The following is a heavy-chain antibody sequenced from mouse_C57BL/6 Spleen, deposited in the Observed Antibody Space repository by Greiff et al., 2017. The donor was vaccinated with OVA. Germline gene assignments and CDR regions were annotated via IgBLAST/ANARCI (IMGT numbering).Heavy chain of an antibody. D-gene: IGHD1-1*01. J-gene: IGHJ1*03. CDR3: AREMYYYGRSSRWYFGV. CDR2: IYPGSGST. CDR1: GYTFTSYW. Sequence: QVQLQQPGAELVKPGASVKMSCKASGYTFTSYWITWVKQRPGQGLEWIGDIYPGSGSTNYNEKFKSKATLTVDTSSSTAYMQLSNLSSEDSAVYYCAREMYYYGRSSRWYFGVWGTRTTVTVSS. V-gene: IGHV1-55*01.